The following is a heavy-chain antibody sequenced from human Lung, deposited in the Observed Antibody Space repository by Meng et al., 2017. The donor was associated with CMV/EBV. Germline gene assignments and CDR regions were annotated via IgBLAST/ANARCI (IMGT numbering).Heavy chain of an antibody. Sequence: GGSXRLXXVASGFTFSSYWMHWVRQAPGKGLVWVSRIKSDGSSSAYADSVSGPFTISRDKAKNTLYLQINSLRADDTAVYYCARENYRQYYYYGMDVWGQGXTVTVSS. V-gene: IGHV3-74*01. J-gene: IGHJ6*02. CDR3: ARENYRQYYYYGMDV. CDR2: IKSDGSSS. D-gene: IGHD1-7*01. CDR1: GFTFSSYW.